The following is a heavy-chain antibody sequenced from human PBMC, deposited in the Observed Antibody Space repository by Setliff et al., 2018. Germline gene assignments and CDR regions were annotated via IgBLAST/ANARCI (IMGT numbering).Heavy chain of an antibody. CDR2: IFYGGST. Sequence: PSETLSLTCAVSGSSIISDYYWVWIRQPPGRGLELIGSIFYGGSTYYNPSLKSRVTISIDASKNQFSLKLDSVTAADTAVYYCARTDDYYNFYAYWGQGTLVTVSS. V-gene: IGHV4-38-2*01. CDR1: GSSIISDYY. D-gene: IGHD3-3*01. CDR3: ARTDDYYNFYAY. J-gene: IGHJ4*02.